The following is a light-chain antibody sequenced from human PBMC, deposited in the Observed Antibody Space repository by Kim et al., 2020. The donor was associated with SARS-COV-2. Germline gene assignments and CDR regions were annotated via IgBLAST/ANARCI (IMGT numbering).Light chain of an antibody. CDR1: LSVSSH. V-gene: IGKV3-15*01. CDR3: QQYNNWPYT. J-gene: IGKJ2*01. Sequence: ERVMTQSPATLSVSPGEGATLSCRASLSVSSHLAWYQHKPGQAPRLLIYGASTRATGIPMRFRGSGSGTEFTLTISSLQLEDFAVYYCQQYNNWPYTFGQGTKVDIK. CDR2: GAS.